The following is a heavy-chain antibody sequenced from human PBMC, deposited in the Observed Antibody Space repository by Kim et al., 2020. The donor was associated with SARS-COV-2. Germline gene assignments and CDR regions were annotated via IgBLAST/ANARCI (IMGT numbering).Heavy chain of an antibody. CDR3: ARGGYYYDSSGNYAY. CDR2: INYLGST. V-gene: IGHV4-59*01. CDR1: GGSISGSY. J-gene: IGHJ4*02. Sequence: SETLSLTCTVPGGSISGSYWSWIRQPPGKGLEWIGYINYLGSTNYNPSLKSRVTISVDTSKNQFSLKLSSVTAADTAVYYCARGGYYYDSSGNYAYWGQGTLVTVSS. D-gene: IGHD3-22*01.